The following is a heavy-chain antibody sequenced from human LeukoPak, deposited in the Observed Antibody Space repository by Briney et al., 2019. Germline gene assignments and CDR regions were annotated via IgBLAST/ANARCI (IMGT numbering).Heavy chain of an antibody. D-gene: IGHD2-2*01. CDR3: ARQYCSSTSCYSHRGNFDY. V-gene: IGHV5-51*01. J-gene: IGHJ4*02. CDR1: GYSFTSYW. CDR2: IYPGDSDT. Sequence: GESLKISCKGSGYSFTSYWIGWVRQMPGKGLEWMGIIYPGDSDTRYSPSFQGQVTISADKSISTAYLQWSSLKASDTAMYYCARQYCSSTSCYSHRGNFDYWGQETLVTVSS.